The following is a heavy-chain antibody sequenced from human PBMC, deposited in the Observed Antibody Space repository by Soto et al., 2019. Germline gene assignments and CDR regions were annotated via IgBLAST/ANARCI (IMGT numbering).Heavy chain of an antibody. CDR3: AKDLWFGTTVYYYYGMDV. CDR1: GFTFSSYA. J-gene: IGHJ6*02. V-gene: IGHV3-23*01. CDR2: ISGSGGST. D-gene: IGHD3-10*01. Sequence: PGGSLRLSCAASGFTFSSYAMSCVRQAPGKGLEWVSAISGSGGSTYYADSVKGRFTISRDNSKNTLYLQMNSLRAEDTAVYYCAKDLWFGTTVYYYYGMDVWGQGTTVTVSS.